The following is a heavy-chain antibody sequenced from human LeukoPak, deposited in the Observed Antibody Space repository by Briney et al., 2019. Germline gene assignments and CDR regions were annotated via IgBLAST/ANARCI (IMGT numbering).Heavy chain of an antibody. Sequence: SSETLSLTCTVSGGSISSSSYFWGWIRQPPGKGLEWIGSIYSSGSTYYNPALKSRVTISVDTSKNQFSLKLSSVTAADTAVYYCARIDSTAGGDYWGQGTLVTVSS. J-gene: IGHJ4*02. CDR1: GGSISSSSYF. CDR2: IYSSGST. CDR3: ARIDSTAGGDY. V-gene: IGHV4-39*07. D-gene: IGHD3-9*01.